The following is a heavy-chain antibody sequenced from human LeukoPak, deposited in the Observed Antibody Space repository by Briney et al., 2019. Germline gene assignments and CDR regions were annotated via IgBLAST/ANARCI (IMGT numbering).Heavy chain of an antibody. J-gene: IGHJ4*02. Sequence: SGGSLRLSCAASGFTFSSSAMSWVRQAPGKGLEWVSVIYSGGSTYYADSVKGRFTISRDNSKNTLYLQMNSLRAEDTAVYYCARNGASGWSYYFDYWGQGTLVTVSS. CDR3: ARNGASGWSYYFDY. D-gene: IGHD6-19*01. CDR1: GFTFSSSA. V-gene: IGHV3-53*01. CDR2: IYSGGST.